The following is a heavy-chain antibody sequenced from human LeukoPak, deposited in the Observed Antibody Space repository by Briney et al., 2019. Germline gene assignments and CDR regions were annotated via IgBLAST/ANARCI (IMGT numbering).Heavy chain of an antibody. V-gene: IGHV3-23*01. CDR3: AKDVRSGSSYFDY. Sequence: PGGSLRLSCAASGFTFSSYAMSWVRQAPGKGLEWVSAISGSGAGTYYADSVKGRFTISRDNSKNTLYLQMNSLRAEDTAVYYCAKDVRSGSSYFDYWGQGTLVTVSS. CDR1: GFTFSSYA. D-gene: IGHD1-26*01. J-gene: IGHJ4*02. CDR2: ISGSGAGT.